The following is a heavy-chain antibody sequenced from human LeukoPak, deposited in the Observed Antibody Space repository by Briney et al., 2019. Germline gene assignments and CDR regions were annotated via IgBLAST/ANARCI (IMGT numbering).Heavy chain of an antibody. Sequence: SETLSLTCTVSGDSISSGGYYWSWIRQHPGKGLEWIGYIYYSGSTYYNPSLKSRVTISVDTSKNQLSLKLSSVTAADTAVYYCARVDREVVDAFDIWGQGTMVTVSS. D-gene: IGHD2-2*01. CDR2: IYYSGST. CDR3: ARVDREVVDAFDI. V-gene: IGHV4-31*03. J-gene: IGHJ3*02. CDR1: GDSISSGGYY.